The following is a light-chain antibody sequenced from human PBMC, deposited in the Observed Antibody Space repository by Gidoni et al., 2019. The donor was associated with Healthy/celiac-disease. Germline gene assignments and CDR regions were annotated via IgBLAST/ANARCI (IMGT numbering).Light chain of an antibody. J-gene: IGLJ3*02. Sequence: QSVLTQPPSVSGAPGQWVTISCTGSSSNTGAGYDVHWYQQLPGTAPKLLIYGNSNRPSGVPDRFSGSKSGTSASLAITGLQAEDEADYYCQSYDSSLSGSGVFGGGTKLTVL. CDR1: SSNTGAGYD. CDR2: GNS. CDR3: QSYDSSLSGSGV. V-gene: IGLV1-40*01.